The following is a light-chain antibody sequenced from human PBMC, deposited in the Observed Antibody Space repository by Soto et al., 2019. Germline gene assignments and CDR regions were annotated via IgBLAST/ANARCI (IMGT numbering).Light chain of an antibody. J-gene: IGKJ1*01. CDR2: GAS. CDR1: QSLTRN. Sequence: IVITQSPSTLSVSPGERVTLSCRASQSLTRNLAWYQHKPGQSPRLLIYGASNRATGIPDRFSGSGSGTDFTLTISRLEPEDFAVYYCQQYGSSGTFGQGTKVDIK. V-gene: IGKV3-20*01. CDR3: QQYGSSGT.